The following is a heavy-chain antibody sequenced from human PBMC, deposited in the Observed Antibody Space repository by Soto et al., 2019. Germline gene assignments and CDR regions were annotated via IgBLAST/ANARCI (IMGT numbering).Heavy chain of an antibody. D-gene: IGHD2-15*01. Sequence: EVQLLESGGGLVQPGGSLRLSCAASGFTFNSYAMTWVRQAPGKGLEWVSSISGSGDSTYYADSVKGRFTISRDNSKNTLYLQMNGLRAEDTAVYYCAKVLCSGGSCYSSFDCWGQGTLVTVSS. J-gene: IGHJ4*02. CDR1: GFTFNSYA. CDR3: AKVLCSGGSCYSSFDC. V-gene: IGHV3-23*01. CDR2: ISGSGDST.